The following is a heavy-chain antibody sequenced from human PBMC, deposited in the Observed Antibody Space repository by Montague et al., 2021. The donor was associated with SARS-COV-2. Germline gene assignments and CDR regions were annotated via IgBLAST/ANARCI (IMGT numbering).Heavy chain of an antibody. D-gene: IGHD3-10*01. CDR1: GGSISSYY. V-gene: IGHV4-4*07. J-gene: IGHJ6*02. Sequence: SETLSLTCTVSGGSISSYYWSWIRQPAGKGLEWIGRIYTSGSTNYNPSLKSRVTMSVDTSKNQSSLKLSSVTAADTAVYYCASEAWFGDKTSASEYYGMDVWGQGTTVTVSS. CDR3: ASEAWFGDKTSASEYYGMDV. CDR2: IYTSGST.